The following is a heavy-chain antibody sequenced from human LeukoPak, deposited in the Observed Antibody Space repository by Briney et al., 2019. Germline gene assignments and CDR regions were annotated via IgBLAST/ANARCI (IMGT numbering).Heavy chain of an antibody. J-gene: IGHJ4*02. D-gene: IGHD5-12*01. V-gene: IGHV4-34*01. CDR1: GGSFSGYY. CDR3: AKSNGYGLIDY. Sequence: KTSETLSLTCAVYGGSFSGYYWSWIRQPPGKGLEWIGEINHSGSTNYNPSLKSRVTISVDTSKNQFSLTLSSVTAADTAMYYCAKSNGYGLIDYWGQGTLVTVSS. CDR2: INHSGST.